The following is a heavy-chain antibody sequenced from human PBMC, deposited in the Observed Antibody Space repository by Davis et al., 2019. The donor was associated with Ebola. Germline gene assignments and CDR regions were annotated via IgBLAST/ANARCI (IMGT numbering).Heavy chain of an antibody. V-gene: IGHV3-7*01. J-gene: IGHJ6*02. D-gene: IGHD6-13*01. CDR2: IKQDGSEK. CDR3: ARDRDSIAAAGTYYYGMDV. Sequence: GGSLRLSCAASGFTFSSYWMSWVRQAPGKGLEWVANIKQDGSEKYYVDSVKGRFTISRDNSKNTLYLQMNSLRAEDTAVYYCARDRDSIAAAGTYYYGMDVWGQGTTVTVSS. CDR1: GFTFSSYW.